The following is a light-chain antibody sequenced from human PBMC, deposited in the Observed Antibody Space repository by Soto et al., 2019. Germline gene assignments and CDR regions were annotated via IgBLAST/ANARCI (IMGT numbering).Light chain of an antibody. J-gene: IGLJ1*01. Sequence: QSVLTQPPSASGTPGQRVTISCSGSSSNIGTYTVNWYQQFPGTAPKLLIYNNDQRPSGVPDRFSGFKYGTAASLAISGLQSEDEAEYYCAAWDDSLSGLYVFGTGTKSPS. CDR1: SSNIGTYT. CDR2: NND. V-gene: IGLV1-44*01. CDR3: AAWDDSLSGLYV.